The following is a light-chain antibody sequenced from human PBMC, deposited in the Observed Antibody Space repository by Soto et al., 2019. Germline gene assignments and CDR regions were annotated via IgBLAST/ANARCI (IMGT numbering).Light chain of an antibody. J-gene: IGKJ5*01. CDR1: QDISNY. CDR3: QKYNSALT. CDR2: SAS. Sequence: DIQMTQSASSLSASVGDRITITCRASQDISNYLAWYQQKPGKVPKLLIYSASTLQSGVPSRFSGSGSGTDFTLTISSLQPEDVATYFCQKYNSALTFGQGTRLEIK. V-gene: IGKV1-27*01.